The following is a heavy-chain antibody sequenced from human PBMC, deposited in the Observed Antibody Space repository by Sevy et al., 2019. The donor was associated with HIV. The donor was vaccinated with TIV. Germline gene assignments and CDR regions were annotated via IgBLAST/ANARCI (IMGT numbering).Heavy chain of an antibody. V-gene: IGHV3-21*05. CDR2: ISSRSSYI. CDR1: GFTFSDYD. D-gene: IGHD3-22*01. J-gene: IGHJ4*02. Sequence: GGSLRLSCAASGFTFSDYDMNWVRQAPGKGLEWVSFISSRSSYIYYADSLKGRVTISRDNAYNSLFLQMHSLRAEDTAVYYCARAVDYYDSGSLYYWGQGALVTVSS. CDR3: ARAVDYYDSGSLYY.